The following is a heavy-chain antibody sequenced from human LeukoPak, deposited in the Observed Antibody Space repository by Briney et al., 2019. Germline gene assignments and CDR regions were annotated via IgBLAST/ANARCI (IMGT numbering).Heavy chain of an antibody. CDR2: IYHSGST. CDR3: ARGDGYNTGQFDY. V-gene: IGHV4-4*02. J-gene: IGHJ4*02. Sequence: SGTLSLTCAVSGGSISSSNWWSWVRQPPGKGLEWIGEIYHSGSTNYNPSLKSRVTISVDKSKNQFSLKLSSVTAADTAVYHCARGDGYNTGQFDYWGQGTLVTVSS. CDR1: GGSISSSNW. D-gene: IGHD1-14*01.